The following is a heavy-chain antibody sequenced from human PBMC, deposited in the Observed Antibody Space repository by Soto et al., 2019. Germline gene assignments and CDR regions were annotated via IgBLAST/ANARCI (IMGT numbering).Heavy chain of an antibody. J-gene: IGHJ4*02. CDR1: VGTLRIYA. D-gene: IGHD2-15*01. Sequence: SVXVPFTSWVGTLRIYAIMFLREAPGQGLECMGWIIPIFGTANYAQKFQGRVTITAEEYTRTAYMEMSSLTSDEKAVYYCATNIVVVVDERLGFEYWGQGTLV. CDR3: ATNIVVVVDERLGFEY. V-gene: IGHV1-69*01. CDR2: IIPIFGTA.